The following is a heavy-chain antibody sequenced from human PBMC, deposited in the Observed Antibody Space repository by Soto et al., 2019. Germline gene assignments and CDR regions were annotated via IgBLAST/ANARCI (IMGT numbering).Heavy chain of an antibody. CDR1: GFTFSSYS. V-gene: IGHV3-21*01. J-gene: IGHJ4*02. Sequence: PGGSLRLSCAASGFTFSSYSMNWVRQTPGKGLEWVSSISSSSSYIYYADSVKGRFTISRDNAKNSLYLQMNSLRAEDTAVYYCARAMFDWLIRFDYWGQGTLVTVSS. CDR3: ARAMFDWLIRFDY. D-gene: IGHD3-9*01. CDR2: ISSSSSYI.